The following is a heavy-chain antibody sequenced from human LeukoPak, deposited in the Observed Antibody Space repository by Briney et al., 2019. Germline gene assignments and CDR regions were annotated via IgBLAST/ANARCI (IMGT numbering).Heavy chain of an antibody. CDR3: ARNSYGYKFSMDV. CDR1: GGTFSSYA. V-gene: IGHV1-69*13. D-gene: IGHD5-18*01. CDR2: IIPIFGTA. J-gene: IGHJ6*03. Sequence: SVKVSCKASGGTFSSYAISWVRQAPGQGLEWMGGIIPIFGTANYAQKFQGRVTITADESTSTAYMELRSLRSEDTAVYYCARNSYGYKFSMDVWGKGTAVTISS.